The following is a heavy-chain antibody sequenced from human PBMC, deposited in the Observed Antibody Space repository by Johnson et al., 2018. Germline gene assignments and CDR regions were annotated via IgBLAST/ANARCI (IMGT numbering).Heavy chain of an antibody. CDR3: ARGFRDSSGKEYFQH. J-gene: IGHJ1*01. D-gene: IGHD3-22*01. V-gene: IGHV1-24*01. CDR2: FDPEDGET. CDR1: GYSLTELS. Sequence: LVQSGAEVKKPXASVKVSCKVSGYSLTELSRHWVRQAPGKGLEWMGGFDPEDGETIYEQKFQGRVTMTRNTSIGPAYMELSSLRSDDTAVYYCARGFRDSSGKEYFQHWGQGTVITVSS.